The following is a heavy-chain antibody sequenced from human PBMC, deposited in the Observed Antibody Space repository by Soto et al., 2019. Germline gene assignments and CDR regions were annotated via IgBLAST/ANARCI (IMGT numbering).Heavy chain of an antibody. D-gene: IGHD2-15*01. J-gene: IGHJ4*02. CDR3: ASPTRYCSGGSCPFDY. CDR2: IYYSGST. Sequence: NPSETLSLTCTVSGGSISSGGYYWSWIRQHPGKGLEWIGYIYYSGSTYYNQSLKSRVTISVDTSKNQFSLKLSSVTAADTSVYYCASPTRYCSGGSCPFDYWGQGTLVTVSS. V-gene: IGHV4-31*03. CDR1: GGSISSGGYY.